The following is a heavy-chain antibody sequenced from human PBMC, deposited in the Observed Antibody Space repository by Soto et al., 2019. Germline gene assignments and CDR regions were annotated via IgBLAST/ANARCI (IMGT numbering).Heavy chain of an antibody. CDR1: GGTFSSHA. J-gene: IGHJ5*02. D-gene: IGHD3-22*01. CDR3: ARFSGAGEASGYYYDSSGPNWFDP. Sequence: QVQLVQSGAEVKKPGSSVKVSCKASGGTFSSHAISWVRQAPGQGLEWMGGIIPIFGTANYAQKFQGRVTITADESTSTAYMELSSLRSEDTAVYYCARFSGAGEASGYYYDSSGPNWFDPWGQGTLVTVSS. CDR2: IIPIFGTA. V-gene: IGHV1-69*12.